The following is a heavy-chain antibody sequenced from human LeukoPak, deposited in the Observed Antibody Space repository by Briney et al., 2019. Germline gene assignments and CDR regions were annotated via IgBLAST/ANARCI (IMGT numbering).Heavy chain of an antibody. Sequence: GGSLRLSCAASGFTFSIYTMNWVRQAPGKGLEWVSSISSSSSYIYYADSVKGRFTISRDNAKNSLYLQMNSLRAEDTAVYYCAKDLDGSGLYGGIDFWGQGTLVTVSS. J-gene: IGHJ4*02. CDR3: AKDLDGSGLYGGIDF. V-gene: IGHV3-21*04. CDR2: ISSSSSYI. D-gene: IGHD6-19*01. CDR1: GFTFSIYT.